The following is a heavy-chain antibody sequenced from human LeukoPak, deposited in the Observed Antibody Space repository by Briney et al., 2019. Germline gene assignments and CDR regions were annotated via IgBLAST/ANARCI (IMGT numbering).Heavy chain of an antibody. V-gene: IGHV4-39*07. CDR3: ARGVGGYCSGGSCYSGPNWFDP. Sequence: PSETLSLTCIVSGGSIISSSYYWGWIRQPPGKGLEWIGSIYYSGNTDYNPSLKSRVTISVETSKNQFSLKLSSVTAADTAVYYCARGVGGYCSGGSCYSGPNWFDPWGQGTLVTVSS. CDR2: IYYSGNT. D-gene: IGHD2-15*01. J-gene: IGHJ5*02. CDR1: GGSIISSSYY.